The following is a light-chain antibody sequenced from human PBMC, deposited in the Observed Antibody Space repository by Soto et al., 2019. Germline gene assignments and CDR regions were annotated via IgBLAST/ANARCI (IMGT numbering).Light chain of an antibody. Sequence: QAVVTQEPSLTVSPGGTVTLTCGSSTGAVTSGHYPYWFQQKPGQAPRTLIYDTSNKHSWTPARFSGSLLGGKAALTLSGAQPEDEAESYCLLSYSGARSGVFGGGTKLPVL. CDR3: LLSYSGARSGV. J-gene: IGLJ3*02. CDR2: DTS. V-gene: IGLV7-46*01. CDR1: TGAVTSGHY.